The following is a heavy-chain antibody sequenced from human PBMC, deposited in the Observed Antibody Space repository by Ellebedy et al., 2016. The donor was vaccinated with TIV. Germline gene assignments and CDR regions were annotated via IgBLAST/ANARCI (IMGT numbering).Heavy chain of an antibody. V-gene: IGHV3-21*01. Sequence: GGSLRLSCAASGFTFSTYNMNWIRQAPGKGLEWVSSISSSGSHTYYADSVKGRFTISRDNAKNSLYLQMDSLRAEDSAVYYCATEGVVVTAMFDYWGQGTLVTVSS. D-gene: IGHD2-21*02. CDR3: ATEGVVVTAMFDY. J-gene: IGHJ4*02. CDR2: ISSSGSHT. CDR1: GFTFSTYN.